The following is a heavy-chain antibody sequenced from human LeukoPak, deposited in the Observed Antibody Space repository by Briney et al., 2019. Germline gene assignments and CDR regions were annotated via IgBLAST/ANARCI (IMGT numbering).Heavy chain of an antibody. J-gene: IGHJ4*02. CDR1: GFTFSSYW. D-gene: IGHD6-13*01. V-gene: IGHV3-7*01. CDR3: ARDPSIAAAGDFDY. CDR2: IKQDGSEK. Sequence: GGSLRLSCAASGFTFSSYWMSWVRQAPGKGLEWVANIKQDGSEKYYVDSVKGRFTISRDNAKNSLYLQMNSLRAEDTAVYYCARDPSIAAAGDFDYWGQGTLVTVSS.